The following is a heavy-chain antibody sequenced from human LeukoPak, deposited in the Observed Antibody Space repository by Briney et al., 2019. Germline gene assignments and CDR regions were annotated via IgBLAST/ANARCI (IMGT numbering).Heavy chain of an antibody. CDR2: IYTSGST. J-gene: IGHJ6*03. CDR1: GGSISSYY. CDR3: ARGAVAGNLYYYYYMDV. D-gene: IGHD6-19*01. V-gene: IGHV4-4*07. Sequence: KPSETLSLTCTVSGGSISSYYWCWIRQPAGKGLEWIGRIYTSGSTNYNPSLKSRVTMSVDTSKNQFSLKLSSVTAADTAIYYCARGAVAGNLYYYYYMDVWGKGTTVTVSS.